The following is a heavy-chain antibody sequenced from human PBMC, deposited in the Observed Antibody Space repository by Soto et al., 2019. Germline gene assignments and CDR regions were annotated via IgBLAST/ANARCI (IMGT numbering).Heavy chain of an antibody. D-gene: IGHD3-3*01. Sequence: QVHLQESGPGLVKPSETLSLTCTVSGGSISSYYWSWIRQPPGKGLEWIGYSHYSGNTYYNPSLKSRVTISLDKSKNQFSLTLRSVTAADAAVYYCARGPNYDFWSGYFRGWGQGILVTVSS. CDR1: GGSISSYY. CDR2: SHYSGNT. J-gene: IGHJ4*02. V-gene: IGHV4-59*01. CDR3: ARGPNYDFWSGYFRG.